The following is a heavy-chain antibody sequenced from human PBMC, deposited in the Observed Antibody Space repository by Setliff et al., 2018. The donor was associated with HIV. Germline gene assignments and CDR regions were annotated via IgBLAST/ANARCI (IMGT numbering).Heavy chain of an antibody. CDR1: GGSISSYY. CDR2: ISYYASI. CDR3: ARDSPALDAFDI. V-gene: IGHV4-59*01. Sequence: SETLSLTCTVSGGSISSYYWSWMRQPPGKGLEWIGSISYYASINYNPSLTSRVTVTRDTSKNQFSLQLHSVTAADTAVYYCARDSPALDAFDIWGQGTMVTVSS. J-gene: IGHJ3*02.